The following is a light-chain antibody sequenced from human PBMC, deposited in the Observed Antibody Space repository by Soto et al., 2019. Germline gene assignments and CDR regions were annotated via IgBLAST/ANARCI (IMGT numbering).Light chain of an antibody. CDR3: SSYTGSSIRYV. CDR2: DVS. CDR1: SSDVGGYNS. V-gene: IGLV2-14*01. J-gene: IGLJ1*01. Sequence: QSVLTQPASVSGSPGQSITISCTGTSSDVGGYNSVSWYQQHPGKVPKLMIYDVSNRPSGVSDRFSGSKSGNTAALTISGLQAEDEADYYCSSYTGSSIRYVFGTGTKVTVL.